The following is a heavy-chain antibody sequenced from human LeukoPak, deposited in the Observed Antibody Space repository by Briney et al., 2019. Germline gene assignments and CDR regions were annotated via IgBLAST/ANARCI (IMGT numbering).Heavy chain of an antibody. V-gene: IGHV3-74*03. J-gene: IGHJ6*02. CDR3: ARDRTYCSSGSCYSYYFYYGMDV. Sequence: WGSLRLSCAASGFTFSTYWMHWVRQAPGKGLVWVSGIDTEGRRTEYADSVKGRFTISSDNGNNTLYLQMNNLRTEDTAVYYCARDRTYCSSGSCYSYYFYYGMDVWGQGTTVTVSS. CDR2: IDTEGRRT. D-gene: IGHD2-15*01. CDR1: GFTFSTYW.